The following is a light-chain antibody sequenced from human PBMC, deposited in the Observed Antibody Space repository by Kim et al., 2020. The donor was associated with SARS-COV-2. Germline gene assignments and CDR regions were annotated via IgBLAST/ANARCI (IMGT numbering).Light chain of an antibody. CDR1: QSVDHW. V-gene: IGKV1-5*03. J-gene: IGKJ1*01. CDR2: RAS. CDR3: QQYITYWT. Sequence: GDRVTITCRASQSVDHWLAWYQQKPGKAPKLLIYRASRVQTGVPSRFSASGTGTEFTLTISSLQPDDFATYYCQQYITYWTFGPGTKVDIK.